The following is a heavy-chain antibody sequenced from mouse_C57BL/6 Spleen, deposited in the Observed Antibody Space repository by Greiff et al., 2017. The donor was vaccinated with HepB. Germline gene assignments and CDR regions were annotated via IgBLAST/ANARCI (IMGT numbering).Heavy chain of an antibody. Sequence: VQLQQPGAELVMPGASVKLSCKASGYTFTSYWMHWVKQRPGQGLEWIGEIDPSDSYTNYNQKFKGKSTLTVDKSSSTAYMQLSSLTSEDSAVYYCARRGYYGSSHAMDYWGQGTSVTVSS. J-gene: IGHJ4*01. D-gene: IGHD1-1*01. CDR1: GYTFTSYW. CDR2: IDPSDSYT. V-gene: IGHV1-69*01. CDR3: ARRGYYGSSHAMDY.